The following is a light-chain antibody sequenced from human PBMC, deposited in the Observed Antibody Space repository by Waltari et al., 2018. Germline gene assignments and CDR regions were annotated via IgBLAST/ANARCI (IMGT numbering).Light chain of an antibody. CDR3: SSYGGSNNLV. CDR1: SSTAGGSNY. Sequence: QSALTQPPSAAGSPGQSVTISCTGTSSTAGGSNYVSWYQQHPGKAPKRMIYEVSKRPSGVPDRFSGSKSGNTASLTVSGLQAEDEADYYCSSYGGSNNLVFGGGTKLTVL. V-gene: IGLV2-8*01. J-gene: IGLJ2*01. CDR2: EVS.